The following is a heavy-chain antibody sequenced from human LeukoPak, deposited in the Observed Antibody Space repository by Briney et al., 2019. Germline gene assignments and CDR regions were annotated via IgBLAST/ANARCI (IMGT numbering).Heavy chain of an antibody. D-gene: IGHD4-23*01. Sequence: GGSLRLSCAASGFTFSRSDMVWVRQAPGKGLEWVSIISGSGGSTFYADSVRGRFTISRDNSKNIVSLQMKSLRVEDTAVYYCAKYAPPTTVVTRFFDYWGQGTLVTVSS. CDR3: AKYAPPTTVVTRFFDY. J-gene: IGHJ4*02. V-gene: IGHV3-23*01. CDR2: ISGSGGST. CDR1: GFTFSRSD.